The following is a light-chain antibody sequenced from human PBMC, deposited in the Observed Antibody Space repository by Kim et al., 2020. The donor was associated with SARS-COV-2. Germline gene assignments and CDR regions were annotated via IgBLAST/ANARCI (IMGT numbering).Light chain of an antibody. Sequence: SYELTQSPSVSVSPGQTASITCSGDKLGDKYACWYQQKSGQSPVLVIYQDTKRPSGIPERFSGSNSGNTVTLTISGTQAMDEADYYCQAWDSNTGVFGGGTQLTVL. J-gene: IGLJ2*01. CDR1: KLGDKY. V-gene: IGLV3-1*01. CDR3: QAWDSNTGV. CDR2: QDT.